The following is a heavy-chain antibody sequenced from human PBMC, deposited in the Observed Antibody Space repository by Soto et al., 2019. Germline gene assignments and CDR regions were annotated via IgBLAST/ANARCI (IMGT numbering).Heavy chain of an antibody. CDR1: GFSFSSYA. CDR3: ARVDLQLWPFDY. J-gene: IGHJ4*02. CDR2: ISYDGSNK. Sequence: HPGGSLRLSCAASGFSFSSYAMHWVRQAPGKGLEWVAVISYDGSNKYYADSVKGRFTISRDNSKNTLYLQMNSLRAEDTAVYYCARVDLQLWPFDYWGQGTLVTVSS. D-gene: IGHD5-18*01. V-gene: IGHV3-30-3*01.